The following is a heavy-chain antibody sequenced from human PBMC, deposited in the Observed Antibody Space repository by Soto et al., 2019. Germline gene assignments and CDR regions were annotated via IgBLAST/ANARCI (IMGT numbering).Heavy chain of an antibody. J-gene: IGHJ4*02. CDR2: IYPGDSDT. CDR3: ARHLYDYLDY. CDR1: GYSFSNYW. V-gene: IGHV5-51*01. D-gene: IGHD3-16*01. Sequence: PGESLKISCKGSGYSFSNYWIGWVRQMPGKALEWMGIIYPGDSDTRYSPSFQGQVTISVDRSISTAYLQWSSLKASDTAIYYCARHLYDYLDYWGQGILVTVSS.